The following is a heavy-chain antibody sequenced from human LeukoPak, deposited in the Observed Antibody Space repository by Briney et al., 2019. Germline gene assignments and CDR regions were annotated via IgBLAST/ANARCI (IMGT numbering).Heavy chain of an antibody. Sequence: KSSETLSLTCAVSGGSISSGGYSWSWIRQPPGKGLEWIGYIYHSGSTYYNPSLKSRVTISVDRSKTQFSLNLSSVTAADTAVYFCARSDGIVGEEAWFDPWGPGTLVTVS. CDR3: ARSDGIVGEEAWFDP. V-gene: IGHV4-30-2*01. J-gene: IGHJ5*02. D-gene: IGHD1-26*01. CDR1: GGSISSGGYS. CDR2: IYHSGST.